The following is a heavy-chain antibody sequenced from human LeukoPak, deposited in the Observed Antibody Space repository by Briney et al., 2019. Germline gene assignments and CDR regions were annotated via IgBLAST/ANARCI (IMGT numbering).Heavy chain of an antibody. CDR3: ARGVTHDYGDYPDY. V-gene: IGHV3-33*01. J-gene: IGHJ4*02. Sequence: GRSLRLSCAASGFTFSSYGMHWVRQAPGKGLEWVAVVWYDGSNKYYADSVKGRFTISRDNSKNTLYLQMSSLRAEDTAVYYCARGVTHDYGDYPDYWGQGTLVTVSS. CDR2: VWYDGSNK. CDR1: GFTFSSYG. D-gene: IGHD4-17*01.